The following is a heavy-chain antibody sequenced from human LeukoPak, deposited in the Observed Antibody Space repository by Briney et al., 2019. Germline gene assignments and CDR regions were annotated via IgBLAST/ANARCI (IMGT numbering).Heavy chain of an antibody. Sequence: SVKVSFKASGGIFSRYGMRWVRQAPGQGLEWMGRIIPILGIVSYAQKFQGRVTITADKSTSTAYMELSSLRSEDSAVYYCARFVVTAIPRLYSWGLGTLVTVSS. D-gene: IGHD2-21*02. J-gene: IGHJ4*02. CDR3: ARFVVTAIPRLYS. V-gene: IGHV1-69*04. CDR2: IIPILGIV. CDR1: GGIFSRYG.